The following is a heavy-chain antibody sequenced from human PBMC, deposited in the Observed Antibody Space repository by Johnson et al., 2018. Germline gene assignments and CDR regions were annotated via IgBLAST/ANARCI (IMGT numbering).Heavy chain of an antibody. CDR1: GFTFDDYG. CDR2: IIWNGGGT. V-gene: IGHV3-20*01. CDR3: ARGYCSSTDCFDMDV. J-gene: IGHJ6*02. D-gene: IGHD2-2*01. Sequence: VQLVQSGGGVVRPGGSLRLSCAASGFTFDDYGMSWVRQAPGKGLEWVSGIIWNGGGTGYADSVKGRFTISRDNDKNSLYLQMNSLRAEDTALYRCARGYCSSTDCFDMDVWGQGTTVTVSS.